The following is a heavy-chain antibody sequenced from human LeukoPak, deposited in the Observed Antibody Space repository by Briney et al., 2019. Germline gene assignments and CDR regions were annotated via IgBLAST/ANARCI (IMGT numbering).Heavy chain of an antibody. V-gene: IGHV4-34*01. Sequence: PSETLSLTCAVYGGSFSGYYWSWIRQPPGKGPEWIGEINHSGSTNYNPSLKSRVTISVDTSKNQFSLKLSSVTAADTAVYYCARGPIVVVPAAMPEFDYWGQGTLVTVSS. CDR2: INHSGST. CDR1: GGSFSGYY. CDR3: ARGPIVVVPAAMPEFDY. D-gene: IGHD2-2*01. J-gene: IGHJ4*02.